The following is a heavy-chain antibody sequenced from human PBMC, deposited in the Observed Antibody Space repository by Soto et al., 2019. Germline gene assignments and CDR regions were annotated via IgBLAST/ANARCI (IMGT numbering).Heavy chain of an antibody. J-gene: IGHJ4*02. CDR3: ATTYFFGSGSAY. Sequence: QLQLQESGPRLVKPSETLSLTCAVSGGSISSSSYYWGWIRQPPGKGLEWIGSIYYGGSTYYNPSLKSRVTMSVDTSKNQFSLKLSSVTAADTAVYYCATTYFFGSGSAYWGQGTLVTVSS. CDR1: GGSISSSSYY. V-gene: IGHV4-39*01. D-gene: IGHD3-10*01. CDR2: IYYGGST.